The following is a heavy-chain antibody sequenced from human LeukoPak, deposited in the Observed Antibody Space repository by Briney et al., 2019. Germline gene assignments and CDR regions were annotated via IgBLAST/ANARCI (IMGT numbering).Heavy chain of an antibody. CDR3: ARHGDYAL. V-gene: IGHV1-69*05. CDR2: IIPIFGTA. D-gene: IGHD4-17*01. Sequence: SVKVSCKASGGTFSSYAISWVRQAPGQGLEWMGGIIPIFGTANYAQKFQGRVTMTTDASTSTAYMELRSLRSDDTAVYYCARHGDYALWGQGTLVTVSS. J-gene: IGHJ4*02. CDR1: GGTFSSYA.